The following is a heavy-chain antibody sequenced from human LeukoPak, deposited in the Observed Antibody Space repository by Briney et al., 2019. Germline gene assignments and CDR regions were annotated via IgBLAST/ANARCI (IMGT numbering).Heavy chain of an antibody. CDR3: ARARGYCSSTSCYVEGYYYYYYGMDV. CDR2: INAGNGNT. CDR1: GYTFIRYA. J-gene: IGHJ6*04. D-gene: IGHD2-2*01. Sequence: ASVKVSCKASGYTFIRYAMHWVRQAPGQRREWMGWINAGNGNTKYSQKSQGRVTITRDTSASTAYMELSSLRSEDTAVYYCARARGYCSSTSCYVEGYYYYYYGMDVWGKGTTVTVSS. V-gene: IGHV1-3*01.